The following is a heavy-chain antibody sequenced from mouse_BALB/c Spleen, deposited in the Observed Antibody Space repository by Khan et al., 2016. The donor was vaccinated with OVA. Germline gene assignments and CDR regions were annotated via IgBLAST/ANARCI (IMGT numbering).Heavy chain of an antibody. J-gene: IGHJ2*01. CDR1: GYTFTDYA. Sequence: QVQLQQSGPELVRPGVSVKISCKGSGYTFTDYAMYWVKQSRAKSLEWIGLISTYSGSTNYNQKFKGKATMTVDKSSSTAYMELASLTSEDSAIYYSARPAYDGYYDYWGQGTTLTVSS. D-gene: IGHD2-3*01. CDR3: ARPAYDGYYDY. CDR2: ISTYSGST. V-gene: IGHV1S137*01.